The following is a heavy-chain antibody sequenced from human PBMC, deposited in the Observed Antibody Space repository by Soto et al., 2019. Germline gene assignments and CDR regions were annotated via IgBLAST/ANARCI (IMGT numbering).Heavy chain of an antibody. CDR1: GFSLRGYS. D-gene: IGHD4-17*01. V-gene: IGHV3-48*02. Sequence: EVQLVESGGGLVQPGGSLGLSCAASGFSLRGYSMSWVRQAPGKGLEWVSYISGTGSSIYADSVKGRFTISRDNAKNSVYLQMNSLGDDDTAVYYCARGAGYGDYGDYWGQGTLVTVSS. CDR3: ARGAGYGDYGDY. CDR2: ISGTGSSI. J-gene: IGHJ4*02.